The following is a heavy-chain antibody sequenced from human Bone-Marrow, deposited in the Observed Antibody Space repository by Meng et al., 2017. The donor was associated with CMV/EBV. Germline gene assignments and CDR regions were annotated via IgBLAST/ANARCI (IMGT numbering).Heavy chain of an antibody. CDR1: TAGVG. CDR2: VLWDDEK. Sequence: TAGVGVAWTRQPPGKPLDWLSNVLWDDEKSYNPSLKNRLTITRGTAKEQVVLTVTNVDPVDTATYYCENSIKRGSCRGGNGYYFNSWGQGTLVTVSS. V-gene: IGHV2-5*02. J-gene: IGHJ4*02. CDR3: ENSIKRGSCRGGNGYYFNS. D-gene: IGHD2-15*01.